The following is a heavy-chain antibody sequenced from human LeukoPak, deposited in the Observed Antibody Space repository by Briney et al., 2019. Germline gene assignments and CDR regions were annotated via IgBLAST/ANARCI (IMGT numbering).Heavy chain of an antibody. J-gene: IGHJ4*02. CDR1: GFTFNDYA. CDR3: AKDIAAATVLYYFDY. D-gene: IGHD6-13*01. V-gene: IGHV3-43*02. Sequence: GGSLRLSCAAPGFTFNDYAMHWVRQAPGKGLEWVSLISGDGGSTYYADSVKGRFTISRDNSKNSLYLQMNSLRTEDTALYYCAKDIAAATVLYYFDYWGQGTLVTVSS. CDR2: ISGDGGST.